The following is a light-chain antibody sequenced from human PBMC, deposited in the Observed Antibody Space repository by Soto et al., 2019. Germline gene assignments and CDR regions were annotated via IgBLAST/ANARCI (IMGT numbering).Light chain of an antibody. Sequence: QSALTQPASVSGSPGQSITMSCTGTNGDVGSYDLVSWYQQYPGKAPKLIIYEVNKRPSGVSNRFSGAKSGNTASLTISGLQTEDEADYDCCSYAGGNTLIFGGGTKVTV. CDR2: EVN. J-gene: IGLJ2*01. CDR3: CSYAGGNTLI. CDR1: NGDVGSYDL. V-gene: IGLV2-23*02.